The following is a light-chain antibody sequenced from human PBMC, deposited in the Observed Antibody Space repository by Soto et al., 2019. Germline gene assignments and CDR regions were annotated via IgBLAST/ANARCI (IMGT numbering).Light chain of an antibody. CDR1: QSVVDY. J-gene: IGKJ5*01. Sequence: DIVLTQSPATLSLSPGKRATLSCRASQSVVDYLAWYQQKPGQAPRLLIYDASNRATGIPARFSASGSVTDFTLTISSLEPYDFAVYYCQRRSNWPRTFGQGTRREIK. CDR2: DAS. CDR3: QRRSNWPRT. V-gene: IGKV3-11*01.